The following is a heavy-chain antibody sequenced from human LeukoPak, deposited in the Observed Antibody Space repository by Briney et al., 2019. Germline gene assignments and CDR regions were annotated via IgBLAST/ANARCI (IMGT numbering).Heavy chain of an antibody. CDR3: ARTSTTMVRGVISRLNYFDY. Sequence: PGGSLRLSCAASGFTFSSYAMSWVRQAPGKGLEWVSAISGSGGSTYYADSVKGRFTISRDNSKNTLYLQMNSLRAEDTAVYYCARTSTTMVRGVISRLNYFDYWGQGTLVTVSS. D-gene: IGHD3-10*01. J-gene: IGHJ4*02. CDR1: GFTFSSYA. V-gene: IGHV3-23*01. CDR2: ISGSGGST.